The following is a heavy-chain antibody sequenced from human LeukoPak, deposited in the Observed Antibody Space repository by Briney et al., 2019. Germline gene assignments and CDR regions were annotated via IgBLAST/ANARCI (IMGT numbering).Heavy chain of an antibody. CDR1: EFSLTNFW. CDR3: ATFVGIVSGTYTVPGGLLV. CDR2: IKHDGTEK. Sequence: PGGSLRLSCVASEFSLTNFWMTWGCRAPGRGLEWVANIKHDGTEKFYVDSVKGRFTISRDNAKNSLYLQMNSLRAEDTAVYYCATFVGIVSGTYTVPGGLLVWGKGTTVTVSS. J-gene: IGHJ6*04. V-gene: IGHV3-7*01. D-gene: IGHD2-2*03.